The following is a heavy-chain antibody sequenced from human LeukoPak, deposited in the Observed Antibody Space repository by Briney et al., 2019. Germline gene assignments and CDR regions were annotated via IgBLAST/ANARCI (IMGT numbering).Heavy chain of an antibody. Sequence: GGSLRLSCAASGFTFSSYGMHWVRQAPGKGLEWVAVIWYDGSNKYYADSVKGRFTISRDNSKNTLYLQMNSLRAEDTAVYYCARGAYDSSGYAFDIWGQGTMVTVSS. CDR3: ARGAYDSSGYAFDI. D-gene: IGHD3-22*01. CDR2: IWYDGSNK. J-gene: IGHJ3*02. V-gene: IGHV3-33*01. CDR1: GFTFSSYG.